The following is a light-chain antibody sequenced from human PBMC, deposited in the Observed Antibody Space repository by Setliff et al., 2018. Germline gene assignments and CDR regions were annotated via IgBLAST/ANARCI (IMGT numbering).Light chain of an antibody. CDR3: QPYDSSLSALYV. J-gene: IGLJ1*01. Sequence: QSALAQPASVSGSPGQSITISCTGTSSDVGGYNYVSWYQQHPGKAPKLMIYDVSKRPSGVSNRFSGSKSGNTASLTISGLQAEDEADYYCQPYDSSLSALYVFGTGTKVTVL. CDR2: DVS. V-gene: IGLV2-14*01. CDR1: SSDVGGYNY.